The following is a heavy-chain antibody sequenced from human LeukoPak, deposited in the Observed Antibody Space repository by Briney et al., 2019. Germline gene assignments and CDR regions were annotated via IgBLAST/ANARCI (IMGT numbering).Heavy chain of an antibody. CDR3: ARESYSSGYYGYHDAFDI. CDR2: IYYSGST. D-gene: IGHD3-22*01. Sequence: PSETLSLTCTVSGGSISSYYWSWIRQPPGKGLEWIGYIYYSGSTNYNPSLKSRVTISVDTSKNQFSLKLSSVTAADTAVYYCARESYSSGYYGYHDAFDIWGQGTMVTVSS. J-gene: IGHJ3*02. CDR1: GGSISSYY. V-gene: IGHV4-59*01.